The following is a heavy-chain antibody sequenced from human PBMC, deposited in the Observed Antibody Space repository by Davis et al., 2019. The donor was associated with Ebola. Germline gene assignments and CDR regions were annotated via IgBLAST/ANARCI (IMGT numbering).Heavy chain of an antibody. CDR1: GYSFTNNW. J-gene: IGHJ4*02. D-gene: IGHD1-26*01. CDR2: IYPGDSDT. V-gene: IGHV5-51*01. Sequence: GGSLRLSCKASGYSFTNNWISWVRQMPGKGLEWMGIIYPGDSDTRYNPSFEGQVTISADKSTTTVYLQWSRLKASDTAMYYCARHLLPYVGLDYWGQGTLVTVSS. CDR3: ARHLLPYVGLDY.